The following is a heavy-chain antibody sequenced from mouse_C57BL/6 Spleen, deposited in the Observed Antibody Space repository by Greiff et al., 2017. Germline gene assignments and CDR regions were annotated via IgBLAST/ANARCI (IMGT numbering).Heavy chain of an antibody. D-gene: IGHD2-4*01. J-gene: IGHJ2*01. V-gene: IGHV1-62-2*01. CDR1: GYTFTEYT. CDR2: FYPGSGSI. Sequence: QVHVKQSGAELVKPGASVKLSCKASGYTFTEYTIHWVKQRSGQGLEWIGWFYPGSGSIKYNEKFKDKATLTADKSSSTVYMELSRLPSEDSAVYFCARHEEDYDGTPFDYWGQGTTLTVSS. CDR3: ARHEEDYDGTPFDY.